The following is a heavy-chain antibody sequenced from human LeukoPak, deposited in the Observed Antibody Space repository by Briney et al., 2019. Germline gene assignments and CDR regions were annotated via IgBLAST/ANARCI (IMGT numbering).Heavy chain of an antibody. J-gene: IGHJ4*02. V-gene: IGHV1-8*01. D-gene: IGHD3-9*01. Sequence: ASVKVSCKASGYTFTSYDINWVRQATGQGLEWMGWMNSNSGNTGYAQKFQGRVTMTRNTSISTAYMELSSLRSEDTAVYYCARGDGGYFDFDYWGQGTLVTVSS. CDR1: GYTFTSYD. CDR3: ARGDGGYFDFDY. CDR2: MNSNSGNT.